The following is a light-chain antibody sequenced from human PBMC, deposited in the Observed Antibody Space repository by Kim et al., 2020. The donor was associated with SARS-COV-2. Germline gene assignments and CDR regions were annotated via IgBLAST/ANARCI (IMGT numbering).Light chain of an antibody. J-gene: IGLJ2*01. CDR2: EDN. Sequence: GNTLTTSVTRSSGSIASNYVQWYQQRPGSAPTTVIYEDNHRPSGVPDRFSGSIDSSSNSASLTISGLKTEDEADYYCQSYDSSNVVFGGGTQLTVL. CDR1: SGSIASNY. CDR3: QSYDSSNVV. V-gene: IGLV6-57*03.